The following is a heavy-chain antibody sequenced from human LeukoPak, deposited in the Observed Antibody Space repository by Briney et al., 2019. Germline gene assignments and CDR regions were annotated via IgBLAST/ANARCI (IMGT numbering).Heavy chain of an antibody. J-gene: IGHJ5*02. D-gene: IGHD6-19*01. CDR2: IIPILGTA. CDR1: GGTFSSYA. V-gene: IGHV1-69*10. Sequence: GASVKVSCKASGGTFSSYAISWVRQAPGQGLEWMGGIIPILGTANYAQKFQGRVTITADKSTSTAYMELSSLRSEDTAVYYCAREAVAAAQVFDPWGQGTLVTVSS. CDR3: AREAVAAAQVFDP.